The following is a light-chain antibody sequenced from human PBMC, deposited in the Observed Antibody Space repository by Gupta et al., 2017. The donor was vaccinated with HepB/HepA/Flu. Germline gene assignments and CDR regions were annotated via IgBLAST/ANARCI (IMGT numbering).Light chain of an antibody. CDR2: AAS. CDR3: QQSYSTPLT. Sequence: DIQMTQSPSSLSAPVGDRVTITCRASQSISSYLNWYQQKPGKAPKLLIYAASSLQSGVPSRFSGSGSWTDFTLTISSLQPEDFATYYCQQSYSTPLTFGGGTKVEIK. J-gene: IGKJ4*01. V-gene: IGKV1-39*01. CDR1: QSISSY.